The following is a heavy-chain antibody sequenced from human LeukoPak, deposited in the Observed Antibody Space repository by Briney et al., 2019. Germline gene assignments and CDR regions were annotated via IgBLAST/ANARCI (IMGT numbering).Heavy chain of an antibody. CDR3: ARDSELPYFDY. V-gene: IGHV3-48*02. CDR2: ISSTSSTI. Sequence: GGSLRLSCAASGFTFNTYNMNWVRQAPGKGLEWVSYISSTSSTIFYADSVKGRFTISRDNAKNSLYLQMTSLTDEDTAVYYCARDSELPYFDYWGQGTLVTVSS. CDR1: GFTFNTYN. J-gene: IGHJ4*02. D-gene: IGHD1-26*01.